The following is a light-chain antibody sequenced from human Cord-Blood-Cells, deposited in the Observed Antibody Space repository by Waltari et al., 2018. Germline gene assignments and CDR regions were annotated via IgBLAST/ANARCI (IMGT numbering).Light chain of an antibody. CDR1: QGISSY. J-gene: IGKJ1*01. V-gene: IGKV1-8*01. Sequence: AIRMTQSPSSSPASTGDRATITCRASQGISSYLAWYQQKPGKAPKLLIYAASTLQSGVPSRFSGSGSGTDFTLTISCLQSEDFATYYCQQYYSYPQTFGQGTKVEIK. CDR3: QQYYSYPQT. CDR2: AAS.